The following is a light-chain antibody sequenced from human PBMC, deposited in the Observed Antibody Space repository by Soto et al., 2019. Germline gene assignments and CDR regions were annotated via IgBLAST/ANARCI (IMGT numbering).Light chain of an antibody. CDR3: SSYTSSITWV. CDR1: NSDVGAYNY. J-gene: IGLJ3*02. CDR2: DVS. Sequence: QSALTQPASVSGSPGQSISISCTGTNSDVGAYNYVSWYQQHPGKAPKLMIYDVSNRPSGVSNRFSGSKSGNTASLTISGLQAEDEADYYCSSYTSSITWVFGGGTSSPS. V-gene: IGLV2-14*03.